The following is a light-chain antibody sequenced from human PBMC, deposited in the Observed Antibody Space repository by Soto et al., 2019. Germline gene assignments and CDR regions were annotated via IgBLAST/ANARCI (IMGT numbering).Light chain of an antibody. J-gene: IGKJ1*01. CDR2: GAS. V-gene: IGKV3-15*01. Sequence: EIVMTQSPATLSVSPGERATLSCRASQNISSNLSWYQPKPGQAPSPLIDGASTRATGIPARFSGSGSGTEFTLTISSLQSEDFAVYYCQQYNNWLWTFGQGTKVEIK. CDR1: QNISSN. CDR3: QQYNNWLWT.